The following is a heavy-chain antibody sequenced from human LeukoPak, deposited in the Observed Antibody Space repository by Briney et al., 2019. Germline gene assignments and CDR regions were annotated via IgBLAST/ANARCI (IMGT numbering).Heavy chain of an antibody. CDR1: GYTFTGYY. D-gene: IGHD5-12*01. J-gene: IGHJ4*02. Sequence: ASVKVSCKASGYTFTGYYMHWVRQAPGQGLEWMGWINPNSGGTNYAQKFQGRVTMTRDTSISTAYMELSRLRSEDTAVYYCARPRPGYSGYDDYFDYWGQGTLVTVSS. CDR2: INPNSGGT. CDR3: ARPRPGYSGYDDYFDY. V-gene: IGHV1-2*02.